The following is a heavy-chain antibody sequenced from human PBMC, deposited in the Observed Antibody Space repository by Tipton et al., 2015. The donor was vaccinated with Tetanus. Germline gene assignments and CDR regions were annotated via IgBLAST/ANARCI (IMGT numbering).Heavy chain of an antibody. CDR1: GASIRSGGFF. J-gene: IGHJ4*02. CDR3: ARLAWRPDRSMLTVPRYFDK. D-gene: IGHD2-8*01. CDR2: IYYSGDT. V-gene: IGHV4-31*03. Sequence: TLSLTCSVSGASIRSGGFFWNWVRQHPGKGLEWIGYIYYSGDTYINPSLKSRLTMSVDTSRTQFSLKMESVTAADTAVYYCARLAWRPDRSMLTVPRYFDKWGQGTLVAVSS.